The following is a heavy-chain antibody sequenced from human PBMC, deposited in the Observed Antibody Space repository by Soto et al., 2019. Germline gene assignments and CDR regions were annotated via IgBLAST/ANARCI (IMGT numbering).Heavy chain of an antibody. CDR1: GFTFSSYW. CDR3: ARDLNTDDFWSGYYARPPPCGWFDP. CDR2: IKQDGSEK. D-gene: IGHD3-3*01. V-gene: IGHV3-7*03. J-gene: IGHJ5*02. Sequence: PGGSLRLSCAASGFTFSSYWMSWVRQAPGKGLEWVANIKQDGSEKYYVDSVKGRFTISRDNAKNSLYLQMNSLRAEDTAVYYCARDLNTDDFWSGYYARPPPCGWFDPWGQGTLVTVSS.